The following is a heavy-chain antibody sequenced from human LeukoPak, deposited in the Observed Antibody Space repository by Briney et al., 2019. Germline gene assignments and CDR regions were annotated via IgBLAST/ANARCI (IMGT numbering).Heavy chain of an antibody. V-gene: IGHV3-9*01. CDR2: ISWNSGSI. CDR1: GFTFDDYA. D-gene: IGHD6-13*01. J-gene: IGHJ4*02. Sequence: SGGSLRLSCAASGFTFDDYAMHWVRQAPGKGLEWVSGISWNSGSIGYADSVKGRFTISRDNAKNSLYLQMNSLRAEDTALYYCAKDKAYSSSSSFDYWGQGTLVTVSS. CDR3: AKDKAYSSSSSFDY.